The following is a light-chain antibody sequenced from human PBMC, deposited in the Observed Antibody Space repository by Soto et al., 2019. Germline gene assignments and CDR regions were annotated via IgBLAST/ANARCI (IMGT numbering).Light chain of an antibody. V-gene: IGKV3-15*01. CDR2: GAS. Sequence: EVVMTQSPDTLSVSPWERATLSCMASQSVGSNLAWYQQKPGQAPRLLIYGASTRATAIPARFSGSGSGTEFTLTISSLQSEDFAVYYCQQYNNWPPLTFGQGTRLEIK. CDR3: QQYNNWPPLT. J-gene: IGKJ5*01. CDR1: QSVGSN.